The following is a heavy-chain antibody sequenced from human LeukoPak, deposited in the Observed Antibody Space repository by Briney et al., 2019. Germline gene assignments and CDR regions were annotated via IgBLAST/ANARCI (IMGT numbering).Heavy chain of an antibody. J-gene: IGHJ5*02. V-gene: IGHV1-2*02. D-gene: IGHD3-10*01. CDR3: ARSLSGGWFDP. CDR1: GYTFTGYY. CDR2: INLSSGGT. Sequence: ASVKVSCKASGYTFTGYYMHWVRQAPGQGLEWMGWINLSSGGTNYAQMFQGRVTMTRDTSISTAYMELSRLRSDDTAVYYCARSLSGGWFDPWGQGTLVTVSS.